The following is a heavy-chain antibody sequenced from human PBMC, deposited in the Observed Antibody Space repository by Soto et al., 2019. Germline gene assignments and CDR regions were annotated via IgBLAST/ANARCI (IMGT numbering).Heavy chain of an antibody. J-gene: IGHJ4*02. CDR2: ISGSGGST. CDR3: AKTMPDYDLWSGADY. Sequence: EVQLLESGGGLVQPGGSLRLSCAASGFTFSSYAMSWVRQAPGKGLEWVSAISGSGGSTYYADSVKGRFTISRDNSKNTVYLQMNSLRAEDTGVYYCAKTMPDYDLWSGADYWGQGTLVTVSS. D-gene: IGHD3-3*01. V-gene: IGHV3-23*01. CDR1: GFTFSSYA.